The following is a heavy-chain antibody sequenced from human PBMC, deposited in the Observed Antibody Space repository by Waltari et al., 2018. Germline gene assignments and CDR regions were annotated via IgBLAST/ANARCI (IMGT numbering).Heavy chain of an antibody. J-gene: IGHJ3*02. V-gene: IGHV1-18*01. CDR3: AREMAAVGAKDAFDI. D-gene: IGHD1-26*01. CDR1: GYTFTSYG. CDR2: VGAYNGNT. Sequence: QVQLVQSGAEVKKPGASVKVSCKASGYTFTSYGISWVRQAPGQGLEWMGWVGAYNGNTNDAQKLQGRVTMTTDTSTSTAYMELRSLRSDDTAVYYCAREMAAVGAKDAFDIWGQGTMVTVSS.